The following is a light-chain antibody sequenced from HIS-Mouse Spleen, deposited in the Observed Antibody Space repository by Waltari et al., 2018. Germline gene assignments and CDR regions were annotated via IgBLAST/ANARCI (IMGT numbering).Light chain of an antibody. V-gene: IGLV1-44*01. J-gene: IGLJ3*02. Sequence: QSVLTQPPSASGTPGQRVTISCSGSSSNIGSNTVNWYQQLPGTAPKRLIYSNNQRPSGVTDRFSGSKSGTSASRAISGLQSEDEADYYCAAWDDSLNGRVFGGGTKLTVL. CDR1: SSNIGSNT. CDR2: SNN. CDR3: AAWDDSLNGRV.